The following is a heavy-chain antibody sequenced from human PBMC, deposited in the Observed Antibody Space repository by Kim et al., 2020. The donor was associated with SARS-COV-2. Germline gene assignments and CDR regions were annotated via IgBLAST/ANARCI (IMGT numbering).Heavy chain of an antibody. CDR2: T. J-gene: IGHJ4*02. V-gene: IGHV1-2*02. Sequence: TNYAQKVQGRVTMTRDTSISTAYMELSRLRSDDTAVYYCARYSSSRGVDYWGQGTLVTVSS. CDR3: ARYSSSRGVDY. D-gene: IGHD6-13*01.